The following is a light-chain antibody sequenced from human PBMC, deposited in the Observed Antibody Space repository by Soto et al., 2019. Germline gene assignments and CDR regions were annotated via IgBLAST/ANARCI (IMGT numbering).Light chain of an antibody. CDR1: QSVSDNY. CDR3: QQYSRAPLT. V-gene: IGKV3-20*01. J-gene: IGKJ1*01. CDR2: GAS. Sequence: EIVLTQSPGTLYLSPGERATLSCRASQSVSDNYLAWYQQKPGQAPRLVISGASSRATGIPDRFSASGSGTDFILTISRLEAEDFAVYYCQQYSRAPLTFGQGTKVEIK.